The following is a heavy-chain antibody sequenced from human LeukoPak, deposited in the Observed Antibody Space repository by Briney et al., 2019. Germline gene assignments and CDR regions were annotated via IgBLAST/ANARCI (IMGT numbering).Heavy chain of an antibody. CDR1: GFTFSSYW. J-gene: IGHJ4*02. CDR2: IHLDGSEK. Sequence: GGSPRLSCAASGFTFSSYWMSWVRQAPGKGLVWVANIHLDGSEKYYVDSVKGRFTISRDNAKNSLYLQMNSLRAEDTAVYYCATDCSSVSCFDYWGQGTLVTVSS. D-gene: IGHD2-2*01. V-gene: IGHV3-7*02. CDR3: ATDCSSVSCFDY.